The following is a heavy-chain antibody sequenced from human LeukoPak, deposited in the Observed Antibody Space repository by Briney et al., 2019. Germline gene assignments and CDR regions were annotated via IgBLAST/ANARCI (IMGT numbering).Heavy chain of an antibody. CDR1: GYTFTYRY. CDR3: ARSPLSGEDDAFDI. D-gene: IGHD1-26*01. J-gene: IGHJ3*02. V-gene: IGHV1-45*02. Sequence: SGKVSCKPSGYTFTYRYLHWVRQAPGQALEWMGWITPCNGNTNYAQQFQDRGPITRDRSRNTVYMELNRLRFEDPAIYYRARSPLSGEDDAFDIWGQGTMLSVCS. CDR2: ITPCNGNT.